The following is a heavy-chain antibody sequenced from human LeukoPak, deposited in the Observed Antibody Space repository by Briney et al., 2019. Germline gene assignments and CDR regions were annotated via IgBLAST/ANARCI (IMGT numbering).Heavy chain of an antibody. CDR3: ARSMVRGVIITNADY. CDR2: ISGSGGST. Sequence: PGGSLRLSCAASGFTFSSYAMSWVRQAPGKGLEWVSAISGSGGSTYYADSVKGRFTISRDNSKNTLYLQMNSLRAEDTAVYYCARSMVRGVIITNADYWGQGTLVTVSS. J-gene: IGHJ4*02. D-gene: IGHD3-10*01. V-gene: IGHV3-23*01. CDR1: GFTFSSYA.